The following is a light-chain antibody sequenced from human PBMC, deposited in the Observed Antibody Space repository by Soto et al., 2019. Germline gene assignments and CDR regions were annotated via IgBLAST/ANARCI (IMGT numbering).Light chain of an antibody. Sequence: EIVLTQSPATLSLSPGERATLSGRASQRVSSYLAWYQQKSGQAPRLLIFDASNRATGIPARFSGSGSGTDFTLTISSLEPEDFAVYYCQQRSNWPPTFGGGTKVEIK. CDR2: DAS. CDR3: QQRSNWPPT. J-gene: IGKJ4*01. V-gene: IGKV3-11*01. CDR1: QRVSSY.